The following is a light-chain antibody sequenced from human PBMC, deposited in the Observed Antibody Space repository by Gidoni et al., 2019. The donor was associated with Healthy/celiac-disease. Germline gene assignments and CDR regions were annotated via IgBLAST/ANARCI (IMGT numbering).Light chain of an antibody. V-gene: IGKV3-15*01. Sequence: EIVMTQSPVTLSVSPGERATLSCRASQSVRSNLAWYQQKPGQAPRRLIYGASTRATGIPARFSGSGSGTEFTLTISSLQSEDFAVYYCQQYNNWPRTFGQGTKVEIK. CDR2: GAS. CDR1: QSVRSN. J-gene: IGKJ1*01. CDR3: QQYNNWPRT.